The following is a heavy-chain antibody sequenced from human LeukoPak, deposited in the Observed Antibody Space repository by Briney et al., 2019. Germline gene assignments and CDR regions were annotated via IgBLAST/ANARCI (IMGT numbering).Heavy chain of an antibody. Sequence: ASVKVSCKASGYTFTSYYMHWVRQAPGQGLEWMGIINPSGGSTSYAQKFQGRVTMTRDMSTSTVYMELSSLRSEDTAVYYCARSSGYCRGGSCYGGGSWFDPWGQGTLVTVSS. CDR1: GYTFTSYY. D-gene: IGHD2-15*01. J-gene: IGHJ5*02. CDR2: INPSGGST. CDR3: ARSSGYCRGGSCYGGGSWFDP. V-gene: IGHV1-46*01.